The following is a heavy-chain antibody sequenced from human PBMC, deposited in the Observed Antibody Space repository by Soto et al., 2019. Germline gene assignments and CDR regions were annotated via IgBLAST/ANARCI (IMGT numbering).Heavy chain of an antibody. CDR1: GGSISSGGYS. J-gene: IGHJ4*02. V-gene: IGHV4-30-2*01. Sequence: QLQLQESGSGLVKPSQTLSLTCAVSGGSISSGGYSWSWIRQPPGKGREWIGYIYHSGSTYYNPSLKGRVTISVDRSKNQFSLKLSSVTAADTAVYYCARAGGLGAVAADYWGQGTLVTVSS. CDR3: ARAGGLGAVAADY. CDR2: IYHSGST. D-gene: IGHD6-19*01.